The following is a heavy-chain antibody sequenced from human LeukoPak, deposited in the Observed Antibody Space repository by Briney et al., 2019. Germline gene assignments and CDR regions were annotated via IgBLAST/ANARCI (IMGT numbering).Heavy chain of an antibody. CDR2: ISGSGSST. CDR3: AQTSGSGNYYYYYYGMDV. D-gene: IGHD3-10*01. J-gene: IGHJ6*02. V-gene: IGHV3-23*01. Sequence: GGSLRLSCAASGFAFSSYAMTWVRQAPGKRLEWVSAISGSGSSTFYADSVKGRFTISRDNSKNTLYLQMNSLRAEDTAIYYCAQTSGSGNYYYYYYGMDVWGQGTTVTVSS. CDR1: GFAFSSYA.